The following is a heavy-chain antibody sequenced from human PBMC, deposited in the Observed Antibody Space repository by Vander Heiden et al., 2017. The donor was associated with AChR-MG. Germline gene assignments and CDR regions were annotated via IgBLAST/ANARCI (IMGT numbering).Heavy chain of an antibody. V-gene: IGHV1-69*02. CDR3: ASNGDPNYYYYGMDV. J-gene: IGHJ6*02. Sequence: QVQLVQSGAEVKKPGSSVKVSCKASGGTFSSYTISWGRQAAGQGLGGMGRIIPILGRANYAQKFQGRVTITADKSTSTAYMELSSLRSEDTAVYYCASNGDPNYYYYGMDVWGQGTTVTVSS. D-gene: IGHD4-17*01. CDR1: GGTFSSYT. CDR2: IIPILGRA.